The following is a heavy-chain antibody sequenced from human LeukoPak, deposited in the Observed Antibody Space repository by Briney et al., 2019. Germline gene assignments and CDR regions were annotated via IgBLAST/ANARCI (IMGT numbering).Heavy chain of an antibody. CDR1: GGTFSSYA. J-gene: IGHJ1*01. CDR3: ARSGGSSTLCFAYFQH. CDR2: IIPIFGTA. D-gene: IGHD2-15*01. Sequence: SVKVSCKASGGTFSSYAISWVRQAPGQGLEWMGGIIPIFGTANYAQKFQGRVTITTDESTSTAYMELSSLRSEDTAVYYCARSGGSSTLCFAYFQHWGQGTLVTVSS. V-gene: IGHV1-69*05.